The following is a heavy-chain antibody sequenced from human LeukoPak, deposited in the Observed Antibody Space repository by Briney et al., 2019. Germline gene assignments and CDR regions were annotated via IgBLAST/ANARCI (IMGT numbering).Heavy chain of an antibody. CDR1: GGSFSGYY. CDR3: ARGGLRYFDL. V-gene: IGHV4-34*01. J-gene: IGHJ2*01. CDR2: INHSGST. Sequence: SETLSLTCAVYGGSFSGYYWSWIRQPPGKGLEWNGEINHSGSTNYNPSLKSRVTISVDTSKNQFSLKLSSVTAADTAVYYCARGGLRYFDLWGRGTLVTVSS.